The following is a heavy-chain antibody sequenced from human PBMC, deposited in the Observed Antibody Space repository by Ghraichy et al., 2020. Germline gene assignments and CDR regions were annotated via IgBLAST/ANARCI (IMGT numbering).Heavy chain of an antibody. Sequence: GGSLRLSCAASGFTFSNTWMSWVLQAPGKGLEWVANIKQDGSEKFYVDSVEGRFTISRDNAKNSLYLQVDSLRDEDTAVYYCATGRGAYWGQGTLVTVSS. J-gene: IGHJ4*02. CDR2: IKQDGSEK. CDR3: ATGRGAY. V-gene: IGHV3-7*03. CDR1: GFTFSNTW. D-gene: IGHD6-25*01.